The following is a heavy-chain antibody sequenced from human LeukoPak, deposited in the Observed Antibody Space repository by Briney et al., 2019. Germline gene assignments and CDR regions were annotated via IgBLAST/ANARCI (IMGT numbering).Heavy chain of an antibody. CDR1: GYTFTGYY. J-gene: IGHJ4*02. Sequence: GASVKVSCNASGYTFTGYYMHWVRQAPGQGLEWMGWINPNRGGTKYAQKFQGRVTMTRDTSISTAYMELSRLTSDDTAVYYCARARGSSDYWGQGTLVTVSS. CDR2: INPNRGGT. CDR3: ARARGSSDY. V-gene: IGHV1-2*02. D-gene: IGHD1-26*01.